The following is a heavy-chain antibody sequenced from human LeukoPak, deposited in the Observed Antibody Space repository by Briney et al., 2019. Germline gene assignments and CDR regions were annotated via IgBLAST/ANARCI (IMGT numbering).Heavy chain of an antibody. CDR3: AKDGAYDSSGYWAGYVYYYYYYGMDV. CDR1: GFTFDDYA. V-gene: IGHV3-43*02. Sequence: GGSLRLSCAASGFTFDDYAMPWVRQAPGKGLEWVSLISGDGGSTYYADSVKGRFTISRDNSKNSLYLQMNSLRTEDTALYYCAKDGAYDSSGYWAGYVYYYYYYGMDVWGQGTTVTVSS. D-gene: IGHD3-22*01. CDR2: ISGDGGST. J-gene: IGHJ6*02.